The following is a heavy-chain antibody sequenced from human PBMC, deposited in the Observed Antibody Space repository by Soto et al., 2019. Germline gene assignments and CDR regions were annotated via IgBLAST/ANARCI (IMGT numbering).Heavy chain of an antibody. Sequence: EVQLVESGGGLVKPGGSLRLSCAASGFTFSNAWMNWVRQAPGKGLEWVGRIKSKTDGGTTDYAAPVKGRFTISRDDSKNTLYLQMNSLKTEDTAVYYCTTTSIEARPFLVGTMDVWGQGTTVTVSS. D-gene: IGHD6-6*01. CDR3: TTTSIEARPFLVGTMDV. CDR1: GFTFSNAW. V-gene: IGHV3-15*07. J-gene: IGHJ6*02. CDR2: IKSKTDGGTT.